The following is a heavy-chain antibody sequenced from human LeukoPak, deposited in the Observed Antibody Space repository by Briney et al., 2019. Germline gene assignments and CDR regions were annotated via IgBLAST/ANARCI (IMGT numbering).Heavy chain of an antibody. J-gene: IGHJ4*02. CDR3: ARGAYYYDSSGCYDY. CDR1: GFTFSSYE. D-gene: IGHD3-22*01. CDR2: ISSSGSTI. V-gene: IGHV3-48*03. Sequence: GGSLRLSCAASGFTFSSYEMNWVRQAPGKGLEWVSYISSSGSTIYYADSVKGRFTISRDNAKNSLYLQMNSLRAEDTAVYYCARGAYYYDSSGCYDYWGQGTLVTVSS.